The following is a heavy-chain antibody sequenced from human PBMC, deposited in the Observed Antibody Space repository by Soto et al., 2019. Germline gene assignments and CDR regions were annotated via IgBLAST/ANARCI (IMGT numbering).Heavy chain of an antibody. J-gene: IGHJ6*02. CDR3: ARDQAGTAAAGYYYYGLDV. Sequence: QVQLLQSGTEVKEPGASVKVSCKASGYTFIGYYMHWVRQAPGQGLEWMGWINPKSGVTNYAQKFQGWVTMTRETSISTVYMELSRLTSDDTAVYYCARDQAGTAAAGYYYYGLDVWGQGTTVTVSS. D-gene: IGHD6-25*01. CDR2: INPKSGVT. CDR1: GYTFIGYY. V-gene: IGHV1-2*04.